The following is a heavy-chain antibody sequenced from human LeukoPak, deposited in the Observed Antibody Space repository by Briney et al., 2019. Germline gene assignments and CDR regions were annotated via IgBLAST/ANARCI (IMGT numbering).Heavy chain of an antibody. CDR2: IIPIFGTA. J-gene: IGHJ5*02. D-gene: IGHD6-13*01. Sequence: SVNVSCKASGYTFTSYAMNWVRQAPGQGLEWMGGIIPIFGTANYAQKFQGRVTITADESTSTAYMELSSLRSEDTAVYYCASMWQQLVWSNWFDPWGQGTLVTVSS. CDR3: ASMWQQLVWSNWFDP. CDR1: GYTFTSYA. V-gene: IGHV1-69*13.